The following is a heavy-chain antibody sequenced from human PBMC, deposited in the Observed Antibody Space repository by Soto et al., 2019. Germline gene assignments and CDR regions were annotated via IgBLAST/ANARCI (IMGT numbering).Heavy chain of an antibody. J-gene: IGHJ6*02. CDR1: GGSIRDYF. CDR3: ARDRKLVIPGNYYYYGMDV. CDR2: ISSSGTI. V-gene: IGHV4-59*01. D-gene: IGHD3-9*01. Sequence: SETLSLTCTVSGGSIRDYFWTWIRQPPGKGLEWIGYISSSGTINYNSSLKSRVTISLDTSRNHFSLKLSSVTAADTAVYFCARDRKLVIPGNYYYYGMDVWGQGTTVTVSS.